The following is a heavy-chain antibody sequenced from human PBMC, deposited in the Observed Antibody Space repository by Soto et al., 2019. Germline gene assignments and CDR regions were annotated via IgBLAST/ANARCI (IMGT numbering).Heavy chain of an antibody. CDR2: IYYSGST. CDR3: ARDRGYNEEYYFDY. CDR1: GGFISSGGYY. V-gene: IGHV4-31*03. J-gene: IGHJ4*02. D-gene: IGHD5-12*01. Sequence: PSETLSLTCTVSGGFISSGGYYWSWIRQHPGKGLEWIGYIYYSGSTYYNPSLKSRVTISVDTSKNQFSLKLSSVTAADTAVYYCARDRGYNEEYYFDYWGQGTLVTVSS.